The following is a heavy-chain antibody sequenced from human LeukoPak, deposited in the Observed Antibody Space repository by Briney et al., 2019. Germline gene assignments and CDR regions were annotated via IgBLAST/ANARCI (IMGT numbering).Heavy chain of an antibody. CDR3: TRDRPNYYGSDGHYYRRNGDY. CDR2: ISSSSSYI. J-gene: IGHJ4*02. Sequence: KAGGSLRLSCAASGFTFSSYSMNWVRQAPGKGLEWVSSISSSSSYIYYADSVKGRFTISRDNAKNSLYLQMNSLRAEDTAVYYCTRDRPNYYGSDGHYYRRNGDYWGQGTLVTVSS. CDR1: GFTFSSYS. D-gene: IGHD3-22*01. V-gene: IGHV3-21*04.